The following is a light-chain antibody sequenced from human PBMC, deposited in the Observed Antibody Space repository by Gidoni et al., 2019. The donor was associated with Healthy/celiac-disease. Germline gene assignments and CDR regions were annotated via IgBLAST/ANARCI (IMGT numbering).Light chain of an antibody. CDR2: DAS. Sequence: DNKLTHFPSSLSASVGDRVTITCQASQDISNYLNWYQQKPGKAPKLLIYDASNLETGVPSRFSGSGSGTDFTFTISSLQPEDIATYYCQQYDNLPLTFGGGTKVEIK. J-gene: IGKJ4*01. V-gene: IGKV1-33*01. CDR1: QDISNY. CDR3: QQYDNLPLT.